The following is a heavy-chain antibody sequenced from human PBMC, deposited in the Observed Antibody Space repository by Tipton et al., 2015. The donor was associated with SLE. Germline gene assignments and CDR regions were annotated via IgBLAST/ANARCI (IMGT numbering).Heavy chain of an antibody. CDR3: ATPSTTLGGSGWH. Sequence: SLRLPCAASGFTFSSYAMSWVRQAPGKGLEWVSAISGSGGSTYYADSVKGRFTISRDNSKNTLYLQMNSLRAEDTAVYYCATPSTTLGGSGWHWGQGTLVTVSS. D-gene: IGHD2-15*01. CDR2: ISGSGGST. J-gene: IGHJ4*02. V-gene: IGHV3-23*01. CDR1: GFTFSSYA.